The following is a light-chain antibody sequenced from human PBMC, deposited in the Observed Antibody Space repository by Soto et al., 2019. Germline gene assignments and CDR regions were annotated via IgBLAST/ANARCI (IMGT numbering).Light chain of an antibody. CDR3: QQYNSYPWT. J-gene: IGKJ1*01. V-gene: IGKV1-5*03. CDR2: KAS. CDR1: ESISNN. Sequence: DIQMTQSPSTLSASVGDRVTITCRASESISNNLAWYQQKPGKAPKLLMYKASTLDSGVPSRFSGSGSGTDFTLTISCLQSEDFATYYCQQYNSYPWTFGQGTKVDI.